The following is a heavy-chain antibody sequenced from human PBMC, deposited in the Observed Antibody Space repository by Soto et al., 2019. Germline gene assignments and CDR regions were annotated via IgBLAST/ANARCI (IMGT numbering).Heavy chain of an antibody. CDR1: GGSISSGGYY. CDR2: IYYSGST. Sequence: QVQLQESGPGLVKPSQTLSLTCTVSGGSISSGGYYWSWIRQHPGKGLEWIGYIYYSGSTYSNPSLKSRVTISVDTSKNQFSLKLSSVTAADTAVYYCARFRGYCSSTSCFDFDYWGQGTLVTVSS. CDR3: ARFRGYCSSTSCFDFDY. J-gene: IGHJ4*02. D-gene: IGHD2-2*01. V-gene: IGHV4-31*03.